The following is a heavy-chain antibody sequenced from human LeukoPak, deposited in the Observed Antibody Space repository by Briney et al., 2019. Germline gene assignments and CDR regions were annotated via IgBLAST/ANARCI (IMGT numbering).Heavy chain of an antibody. CDR3: ATAMNFGHFDL. CDR1: GFNVNNKY. V-gene: IGHV3-53*01. Sequence: GGSLRLSCAASGFNVNNKYMTWVRQTPARGLEWVSVIYAGGGTYYADFVQGRFTISRDNSKNALSLAMNSLGIDDTAVYYCATAMNFGHFDLWGRGTLVAASS. J-gene: IGHJ2*01. CDR2: IYAGGGT. D-gene: IGHD2-2*01.